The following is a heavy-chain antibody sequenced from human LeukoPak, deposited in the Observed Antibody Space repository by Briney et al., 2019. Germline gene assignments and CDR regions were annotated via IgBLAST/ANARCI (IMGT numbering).Heavy chain of an antibody. CDR1: GGSISSYY. CDR2: IYYSGST. V-gene: IGHV4-59*01. Sequence: SETLSLTCTVSGGSISSYYWSWIRQPPGKGLEWIGYIYYSGSTNYNPSLKSRITISVDTSKNQFSLKLSSVTAADTAVYYCAGSEYDFWSGNPLLGYWGQGTLVTVSS. CDR3: AGSEYDFWSGNPLLGY. J-gene: IGHJ4*02. D-gene: IGHD3-3*01.